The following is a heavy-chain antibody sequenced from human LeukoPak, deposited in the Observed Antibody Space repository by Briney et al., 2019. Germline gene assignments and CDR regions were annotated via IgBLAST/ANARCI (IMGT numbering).Heavy chain of an antibody. Sequence: GGSLRLSCAASGFTFNNYPMHWVRQAPGKGLEWVAGISYDGDGKYYADSVKGRFSISRDSSKNTLFLQMNSLRPEDTAVYYCAKEGDSSGHCGDFDFWGQGTMVTVSS. V-gene: IGHV3-30*04. CDR3: AKEGDSSGHCGDFDF. CDR1: GFTFNNYP. J-gene: IGHJ3*01. CDR2: ISYDGDGK. D-gene: IGHD3-22*01.